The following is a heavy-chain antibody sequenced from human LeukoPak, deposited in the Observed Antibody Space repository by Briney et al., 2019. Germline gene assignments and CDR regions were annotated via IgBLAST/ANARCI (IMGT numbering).Heavy chain of an antibody. Sequence: SETLSLTCTVSGGSISSGGYYWSWIRQHPGEGLEWIGYIYYSGSTYYNPSLKSRVAISVDTSKNQFSLKLTSLTAADSAVYYCAKGGKGFPLGLRFDSWGQGTLVSVSS. V-gene: IGHV4-31*03. CDR1: GGSISSGGYY. D-gene: IGHD2-21*01. J-gene: IGHJ4*02. CDR2: IYYSGST. CDR3: AKGGKGFPLGLRFDS.